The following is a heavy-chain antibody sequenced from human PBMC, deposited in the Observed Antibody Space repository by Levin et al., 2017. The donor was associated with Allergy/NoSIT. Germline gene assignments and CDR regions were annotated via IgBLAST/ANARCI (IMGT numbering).Heavy chain of an antibody. CDR3: ARDNIVVVPAANYYYYGMDV. Sequence: GESLKISCAASGFTFSSYSMNWVRQAPGKGLEWVSSISSSSSYIYYADSVKGRFTISRDNAKNSLYLQMNSLRAEDTAVYYCARDNIVVVPAANYYYYGMDVWGQGTTVTVSS. V-gene: IGHV3-21*01. CDR1: GFTFSSYS. CDR2: ISSSSSYI. D-gene: IGHD2-2*01. J-gene: IGHJ6*02.